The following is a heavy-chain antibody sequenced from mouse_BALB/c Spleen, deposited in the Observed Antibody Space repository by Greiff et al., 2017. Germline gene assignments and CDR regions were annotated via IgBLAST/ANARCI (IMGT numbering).Heavy chain of an antibody. CDR2: ISSGGSYT. CDR3: TRDEDVAY. Sequence: EVKLMESGGGLVKPGGSLKLSCAASGFTFSSYTMSWVRQTPEKRLEWVATISSGGSYTYYPDSVKGRFTISRDNAKNTLYLQMSSLKSEDTAMYYCTRDEDVAYWGQGTLVTVSA. J-gene: IGHJ3*01. CDR1: GFTFSSYT. V-gene: IGHV5-6-4*01.